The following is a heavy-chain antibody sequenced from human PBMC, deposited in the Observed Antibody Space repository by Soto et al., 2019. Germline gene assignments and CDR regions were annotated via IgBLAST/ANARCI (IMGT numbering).Heavy chain of an antibody. D-gene: IGHD2-2*01. V-gene: IGHV3-30*18. CDR3: AKDQQIVVVPAGYYYYYYMDV. CDR2: ISYDGSNK. CDR1: GFTFSSYG. Sequence: GGSLRLSCAASGFTFSSYGMHWVRQAPGKGLEWVAVISYDGSNKYYADSVKGRFTISRDNSKNTLYLQMNSLRAEDTAVYYCAKDQQIVVVPAGYYYYYYMDVWGKGTTVTVSS. J-gene: IGHJ6*03.